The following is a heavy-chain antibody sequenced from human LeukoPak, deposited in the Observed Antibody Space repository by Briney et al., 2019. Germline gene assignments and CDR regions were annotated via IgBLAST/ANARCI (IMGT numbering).Heavy chain of an antibody. CDR1: GYTFTSYY. J-gene: IGHJ4*02. CDR2: INPSVGST. CDR3: ARDWEYCSGGSCYSLPPDY. D-gene: IGHD2-15*01. Sequence: ASVKVSCKASGYTFTSYYMHCVRQAPGQGLEWMGIINPSVGSTSYAQKFQGRVTMTRDTSTSTVYMELSSLRSEDTAVYYCARDWEYCSGGSCYSLPPDYWGQGTLVTVSS. V-gene: IGHV1-46*03.